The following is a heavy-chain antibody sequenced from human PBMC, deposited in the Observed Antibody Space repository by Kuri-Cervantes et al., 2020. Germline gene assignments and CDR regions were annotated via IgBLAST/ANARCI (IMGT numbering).Heavy chain of an antibody. D-gene: IGHD4-17*01. Sequence: GESLKISCAASGFTFSDYYMSWIRQAPGKGLEWVSYISSSSSTIYYADSVKGRFTISRDNAKNSLYLQMNSLRDEDTAVYYCARGHYGEADAFDIWGQGTMVTVSS. V-gene: IGHV3-11*04. CDR3: ARGHYGEADAFDI. CDR2: ISSSSSTI. J-gene: IGHJ3*02. CDR1: GFTFSDYY.